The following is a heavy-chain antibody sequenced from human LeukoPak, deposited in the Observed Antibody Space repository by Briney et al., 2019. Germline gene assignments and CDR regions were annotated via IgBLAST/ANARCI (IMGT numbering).Heavy chain of an antibody. CDR2: IWYDGSNK. CDR1: GFTFGSYG. D-gene: IGHD6-13*01. CDR3: ARDCGAAAGIGYYYYGMDV. J-gene: IGHJ6*02. V-gene: IGHV3-33*01. Sequence: PGRSLRLSCAASGFTFGSYGMHWVRQAPGKGLEWVAVIWYDGSNKYYADSVKGRFTISRDNSKNTLYLQMNSLRAEDTAVYYCARDCGAAAGIGYYYYGMDVWGQGTTVTVSS.